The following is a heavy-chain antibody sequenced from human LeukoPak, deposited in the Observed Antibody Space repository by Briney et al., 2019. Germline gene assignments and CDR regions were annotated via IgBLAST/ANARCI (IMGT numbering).Heavy chain of an antibody. Sequence: ASVKVSCKASGYTFTSYGISWVRQAPGQGLERMGWISAYNGNTNYAQKLQGRVTMTSDTSTSTAYMELRSLRSDDTAVYYCARARIVVVPAAIDAFDIWGQGTMVTVSS. V-gene: IGHV1-18*01. CDR1: GYTFTSYG. CDR2: ISAYNGNT. J-gene: IGHJ3*02. CDR3: ARARIVVVPAAIDAFDI. D-gene: IGHD2-2*02.